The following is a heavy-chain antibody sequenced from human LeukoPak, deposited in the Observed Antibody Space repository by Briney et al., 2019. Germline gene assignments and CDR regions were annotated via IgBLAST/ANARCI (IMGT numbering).Heavy chain of an antibody. V-gene: IGHV3-53*01. CDR1: GFTVSSNY. J-gene: IGHJ3*02. Sequence: GGSLRLSCAASGFTVSSNYMSWVRQAPGKGLEWVSVIYSGGSTYYADSVKGRFTISRDNSKNTLYLQMNSLRAEDTAVYYCAREFYDSSGYYSYDVFNIWGQGTMVTVSS. CDR2: IYSGGST. CDR3: AREFYDSSGYYSYDVFNI. D-gene: IGHD3-22*01.